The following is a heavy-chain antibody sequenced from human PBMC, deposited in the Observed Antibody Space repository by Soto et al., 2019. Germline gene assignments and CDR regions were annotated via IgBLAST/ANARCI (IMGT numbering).Heavy chain of an antibody. D-gene: IGHD6-19*01. J-gene: IGHJ4*02. V-gene: IGHV3-30*18. CDR2: ISYDGNNK. CDR3: AKNGYSSGWYGDY. CDR1: GFTFRTNA. Sequence: ESGGGVVQPGRSLRLSCAASGFTFRTNAMHWVRQAPGKGLEWVAVISYDGNNKYYADSVKGRFTISRDNSKNTLYLQMNRLRAEDTAVYYCAKNGYSSGWYGDYWGQGTLVTVSS.